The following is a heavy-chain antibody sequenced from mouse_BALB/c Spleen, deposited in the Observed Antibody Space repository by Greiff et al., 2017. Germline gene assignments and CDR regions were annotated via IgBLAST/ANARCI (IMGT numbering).Heavy chain of an antibody. CDR2: IFPGDGST. CDR3: ARGGDGYPY. Sequence: QVHVKQSGAELVKPGASVKLSCKASGYTFTSYDINWVRQRPEQGLEWIGWIFPGDGSTKYNEKFKSKATLTVDKSSSTAYMQLSSLTSEDSAVYYCARGGDGYPYWGQGTTLTVSS. V-gene: IGHV1-85*01. D-gene: IGHD2-3*01. CDR1: GYTFTSYD. J-gene: IGHJ2*01.